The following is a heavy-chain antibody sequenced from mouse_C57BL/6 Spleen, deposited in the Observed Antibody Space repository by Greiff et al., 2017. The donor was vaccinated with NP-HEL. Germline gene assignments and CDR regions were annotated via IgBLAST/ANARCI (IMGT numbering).Heavy chain of an antibody. CDR1: GYTFTSYG. J-gene: IGHJ4*01. D-gene: IGHD1-1*01. Sequence: QVQLQQSGAELARPGASVKLSCKASGYTFTSYGISWVKQRTGQGLEWIGEIYPRSGNTYYNEKFKGKATLTADKSSSTAYMELRSLTSEDSAVYFCASRYYGSSSYAMDYWGQGTSVTVSS. CDR3: ASRYYGSSSYAMDY. V-gene: IGHV1-81*01. CDR2: IYPRSGNT.